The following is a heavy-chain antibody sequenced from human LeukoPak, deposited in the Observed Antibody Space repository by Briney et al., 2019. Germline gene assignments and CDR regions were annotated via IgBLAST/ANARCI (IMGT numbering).Heavy chain of an antibody. CDR2: INPNSGGT. Sequence: ASVKVSCKASGYTFTGYYMHWVRQAPGQGLEWMGWINPNSGGTNYAQKFQGRVTMTRDTSISTAYMELSRLRSDDTAVYYCARVGYDSSGCYVSDYWGQGTLVTVSS. CDR1: GYTFTGYY. CDR3: ARVGYDSSGCYVSDY. V-gene: IGHV1-2*02. D-gene: IGHD3-22*01. J-gene: IGHJ4*02.